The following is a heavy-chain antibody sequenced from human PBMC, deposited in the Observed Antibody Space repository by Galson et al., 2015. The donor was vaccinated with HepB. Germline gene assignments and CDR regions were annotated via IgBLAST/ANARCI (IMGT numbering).Heavy chain of an antibody. V-gene: IGHV1-8*01. J-gene: IGHJ2*01. Sequence: SVKVSCKASGYTFTSYDINWVRQATGQGLEWMGWMNPNSGNTGYAQKFQGRVTMTRNTSITTAYMELSSLRSEDTAVYYCARREKGCSSTSCSGWYFDLWGRGTLVTVSS. CDR3: ARREKGCSSTSCSGWYFDL. CDR1: GYTFTSYD. CDR2: MNPNSGNT. D-gene: IGHD2-2*01.